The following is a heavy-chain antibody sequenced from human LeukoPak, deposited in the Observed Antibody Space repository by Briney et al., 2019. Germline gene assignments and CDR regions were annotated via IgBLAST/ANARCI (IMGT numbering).Heavy chain of an antibody. CDR2: IRSKTDGGTT. Sequence: GGSLRLSCVASGFTFTDAWMTWVRQAPGRGLEWVGRIRSKTDGGTTDYAAAEKGRFIISRDDSRNTFYLQMNSLTTEDTAVYYCSTWTDLYDYWGQGTLVTVS. J-gene: IGHJ4*02. CDR3: STWTDLYDY. D-gene: IGHD3/OR15-3a*01. V-gene: IGHV3-15*01. CDR1: GFTFTDAW.